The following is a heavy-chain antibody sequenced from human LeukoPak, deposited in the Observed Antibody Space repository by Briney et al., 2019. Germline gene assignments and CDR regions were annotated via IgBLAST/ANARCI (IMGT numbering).Heavy chain of an antibody. CDR2: INPNSGVT. Sequence: ASLKVSCKASGYRFTGCYMHWVRQAPVQGLEWMGWINPNSGVTNYAQNFQGRVSMTRDTSISTAYMELSRLRSDDTAVYYCARQQEVSGYFDYWGQGTLVTVSS. CDR1: GYRFTGCY. V-gene: IGHV1-2*02. D-gene: IGHD3-16*02. CDR3: ARQQEVSGYFDY. J-gene: IGHJ4*02.